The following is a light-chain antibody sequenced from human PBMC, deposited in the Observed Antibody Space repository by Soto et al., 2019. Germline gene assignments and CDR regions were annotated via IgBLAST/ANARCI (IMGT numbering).Light chain of an antibody. CDR3: MQSTQLPPT. CDR2: EVS. J-gene: IGKJ5*01. V-gene: IGKV2D-29*02. CDR1: HSLLHITGETF. Sequence: DVVMTQTPLSLSVAPGQPASISCKSSHSLLHITGETFLFWYLQKPGQSPQLLIYEVSTRVSGVPDRFSGSGSGTDFTLEISRVETDDVGIYYCMQSTQLPPTFGQGTRRETK.